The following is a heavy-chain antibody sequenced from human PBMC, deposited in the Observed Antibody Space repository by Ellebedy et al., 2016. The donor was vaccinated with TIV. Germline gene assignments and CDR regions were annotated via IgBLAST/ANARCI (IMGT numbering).Heavy chain of an antibody. V-gene: IGHV1-18*01. Sequence: ASVKVSCXASGYTFTSYAISWVRQAPGQGLEWMGWISAYNGNTNYAQKLQGRVTMTTDTSTSTAYMELRSLRSDDTAVYYCARVFIRGGGNWFDPWGQGTLVTVSS. J-gene: IGHJ5*02. CDR2: ISAYNGNT. CDR3: ARVFIRGGGNWFDP. CDR1: GYTFTSYA. D-gene: IGHD3-10*01.